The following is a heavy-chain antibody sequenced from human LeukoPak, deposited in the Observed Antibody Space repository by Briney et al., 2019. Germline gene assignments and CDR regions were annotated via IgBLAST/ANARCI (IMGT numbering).Heavy chain of an antibody. D-gene: IGHD2-2*01. Sequence: ASVKVSCKVSGYTFTSYDINWVRQATGQGLEWMGWMNPNSGNTGYAQKFQGRVTMTRNTSISTAYMGLSSLRSEDTAVYYCARGRREKYCSSTSCYVAYYYYYMDVWGKGTTVTVSS. CDR2: MNPNSGNT. V-gene: IGHV1-8*01. J-gene: IGHJ6*03. CDR1: GYTFTSYD. CDR3: ARGRREKYCSSTSCYVAYYYYYMDV.